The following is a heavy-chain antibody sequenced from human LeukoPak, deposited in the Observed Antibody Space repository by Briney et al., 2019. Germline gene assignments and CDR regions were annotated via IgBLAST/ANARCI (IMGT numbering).Heavy chain of an antibody. D-gene: IGHD2-2*01. J-gene: IGHJ4*02. Sequence: SETLSLTCTVSGGSISSSSYYWGWIRQPPGKGLEWIGYIYYSGSTNYNPSLKSRVTISVDTSKNQFSLKLSSVTAADTAVYYCASISHCSSTSCYGDYWGQGTLVTVSS. CDR1: GGSISSSSYY. CDR2: IYYSGST. V-gene: IGHV4-61*05. CDR3: ASISHCSSTSCYGDY.